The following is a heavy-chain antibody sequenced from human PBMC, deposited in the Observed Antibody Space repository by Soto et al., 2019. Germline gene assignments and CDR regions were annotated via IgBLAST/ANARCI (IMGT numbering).Heavy chain of an antibody. CDR3: AKDTGRGGGSVFDY. J-gene: IGHJ4*02. CDR2: ISGSGADT. CDR1: GFIFSNYA. Sequence: GGSLRLSCAPSGFIFSNYAMSWVRQARGKGLEWVSAISGSGADTYYTESVKGRFTNSRDNFKNTLYLQMNSLRAEDTAVYYCAKDTGRGGGSVFDYWGQRTLVTVPS. D-gene: IGHD2-15*01. V-gene: IGHV3-23*01.